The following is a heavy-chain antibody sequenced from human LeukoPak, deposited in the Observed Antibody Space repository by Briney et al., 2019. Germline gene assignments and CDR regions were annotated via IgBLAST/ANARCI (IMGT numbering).Heavy chain of an antibody. CDR3: ARDACSGGSCYSGLDY. CDR2: IYYSGST. V-gene: IGHV4-31*03. J-gene: IGHJ4*02. Sequence: KTSETLSLTCTVSGGSISSGGYYWSWIRQHPGKGLEWIGYIYYSGSTYYNPSLKSRVTISVDTPKNQFSLKLSSVTAADTAVYYCARDACSGGSCYSGLDYWGQGTLVTVSS. D-gene: IGHD2-15*01. CDR1: GGSISSGGYY.